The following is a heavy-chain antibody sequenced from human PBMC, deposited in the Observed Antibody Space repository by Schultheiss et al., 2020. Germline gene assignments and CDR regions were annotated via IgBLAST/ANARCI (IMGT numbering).Heavy chain of an antibody. Sequence: SQTLSLTCTVSGGSISSYYWSWIRQPPGKGLEWIGEIYHSGSTNYNPSLKSRVTMSVDTSKNQFSLKLSSVTAADTAVYYCARAPKGYYFDYWGQGTLVTVSS. J-gene: IGHJ4*02. CDR2: IYHSGST. V-gene: IGHV4-59*12. CDR3: ARAPKGYYFDY. CDR1: GGSISSYY.